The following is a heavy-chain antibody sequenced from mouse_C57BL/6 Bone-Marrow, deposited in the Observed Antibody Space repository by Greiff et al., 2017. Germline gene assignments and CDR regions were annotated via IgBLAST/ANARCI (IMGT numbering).Heavy chain of an antibody. Sequence: VQLQQSGGDLVKPGGSLKLSCAASGFTFSSYGMSWVRQTPDKRLEWVATISSGGSYTYYPDSVKGRFTISRDNAKNTLYLQMSSLKSEDTAMYYCARLYYGSSGAYWGQGTGHCLC. CDR3: ARLYYGSSGAY. V-gene: IGHV5-6*01. CDR2: ISSGGSYT. CDR1: GFTFSSYG. J-gene: IGHJ3*01. D-gene: IGHD1-1*01.